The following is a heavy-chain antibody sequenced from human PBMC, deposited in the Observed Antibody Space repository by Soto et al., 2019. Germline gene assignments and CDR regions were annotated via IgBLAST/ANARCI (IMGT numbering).Heavy chain of an antibody. V-gene: IGHV3-53*02. J-gene: IGHJ4*02. CDR3: ARYTKGSSSPYFDY. Sequence: EVQLVETGGGLIQPGGSLRLSCAASGFTVSSNYMSWVRQAPGKGLEWVSVIYSGGSTYYADSVKGRFTISRDNSKNTLYLQMNSLRAEDTAVYYCARYTKGSSSPYFDYWGQGTLVTVSS. D-gene: IGHD6-6*01. CDR1: GFTVSSNY. CDR2: IYSGGST.